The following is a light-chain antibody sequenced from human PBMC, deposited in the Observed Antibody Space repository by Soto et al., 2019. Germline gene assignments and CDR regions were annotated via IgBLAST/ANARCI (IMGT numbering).Light chain of an antibody. CDR3: QQYNTGPPWT. J-gene: IGKJ1*01. V-gene: IGKV3-15*01. Sequence: VMTQSPATMSVSPGERATLSCRASQRVSSNVACYQLKPGQAPRLVIYAASTRATDIPATFSGSGSGTELTLTISSLQTEDFAVYYCQQYNTGPPWTFGQGTRVEIK. CDR1: QRVSSN. CDR2: AAS.